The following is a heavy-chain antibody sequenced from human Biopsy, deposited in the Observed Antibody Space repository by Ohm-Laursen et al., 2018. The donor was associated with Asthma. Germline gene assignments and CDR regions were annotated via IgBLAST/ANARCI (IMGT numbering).Heavy chain of an antibody. D-gene: IGHD5-12*01. J-gene: IGHJ4*02. CDR1: GFMFRSFG. CDR2: ISYDGNHK. CDR3: AKRRGYSGRDNDY. Sequence: SLRLSCTASGFMFRSFGMHWVRQAPGKGLEWVAVISYDGNHKFYEDSVKGRFTISRDNSKNTLYLQMNSLRTEDTAVYYCAKRRGYSGRDNDYWDQGTLVIVSS. V-gene: IGHV3-30*18.